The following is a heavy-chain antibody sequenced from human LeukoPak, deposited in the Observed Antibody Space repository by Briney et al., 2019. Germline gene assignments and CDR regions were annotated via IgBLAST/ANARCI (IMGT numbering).Heavy chain of an antibody. CDR1: GGSFSGYY. V-gene: IGHV4-34*01. J-gene: IGHJ5*02. CDR3: ARSPAASYWFDP. Sequence: SETLSLTCAVYGGSFSGYYWSRIRQPPGKGLEWIGEINHSGSTNYNPSLKSRVTISVDTSKNQFSLKLSSVTAADTAVYYCARSPAASYWFDPWGQGTLVTVSS. D-gene: IGHD2-2*01. CDR2: INHSGST.